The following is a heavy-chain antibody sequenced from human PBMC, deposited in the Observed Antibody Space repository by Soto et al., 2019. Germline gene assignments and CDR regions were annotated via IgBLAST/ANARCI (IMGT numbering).Heavy chain of an antibody. CDR3: ATRNPLYYDILTEPKHLMDV. CDR2: FDPEDGET. D-gene: IGHD3-9*01. J-gene: IGHJ6*02. V-gene: IGHV1-24*01. Sequence: ASVKVSCKVSGYTLTELSMHWVRQAPGKGPEWMGGFDPEDGETIYAQKFQGRVTMTEDTSTDTAYMELSSLRSEDTAVYYCATRNPLYYDILTEPKHLMDVWGQGTKVTVSS. CDR1: GYTLTELS.